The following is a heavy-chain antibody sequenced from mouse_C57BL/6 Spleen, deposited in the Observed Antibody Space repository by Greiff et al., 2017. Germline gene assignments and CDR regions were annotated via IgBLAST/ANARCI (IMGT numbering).Heavy chain of an antibody. CDR3: ARNYYYGSSLLFDY. D-gene: IGHD1-1*01. CDR1: GFTFSDYG. CDR2: ISSGSSTI. V-gene: IGHV5-17*01. Sequence: DVMLVESGGGLVKPGGSLKLSCAASGFTFSDYGMHWVRQAPEKGLEWVAYISSGSSTIYYADTVKGRFTISRDNAKNTLFLQMTSLRSADTAMYYCARNYYYGSSLLFDYWGQGTTLTVSS. J-gene: IGHJ2*01.